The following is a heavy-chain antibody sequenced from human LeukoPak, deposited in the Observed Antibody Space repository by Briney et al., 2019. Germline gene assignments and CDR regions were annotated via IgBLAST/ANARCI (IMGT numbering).Heavy chain of an antibody. CDR2: IIPILGIA. J-gene: IGHJ5*02. CDR1: GYTFTSYG. CDR3: ARAVDTAMVWWFDP. D-gene: IGHD5-18*01. V-gene: IGHV1-69*04. Sequence: SVKVSCKASGYTFTSYGISWVRQAPGQGLEWMGRIIPILGIANYAQKFQGRVTITADKSTSTAYMELSSLRSEDTAVYYCARAVDTAMVWWFDPWGQGTLVTVSS.